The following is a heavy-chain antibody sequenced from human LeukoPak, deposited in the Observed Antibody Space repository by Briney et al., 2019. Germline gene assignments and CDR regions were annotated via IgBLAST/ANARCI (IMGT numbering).Heavy chain of an antibody. CDR3: ASRPQDGHDPAENFDY. J-gene: IGHJ4*02. CDR1: GYTFTGYY. Sequence: ASVKVSCKASGYTFTGYYMHWVRQAPGQGLEWMGWINPNSGGTNYAQKFQGRVTMTRDTSISTAYMELSRLRSDDTAVYYCASRPQDGHDPAENFDYWGQGTLVIVSS. D-gene: IGHD4-17*01. CDR2: INPNSGGT. V-gene: IGHV1-2*02.